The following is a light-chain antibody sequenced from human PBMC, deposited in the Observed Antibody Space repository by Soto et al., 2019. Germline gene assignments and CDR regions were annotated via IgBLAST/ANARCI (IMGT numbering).Light chain of an antibody. CDR1: QSLTNN. CDR2: GTS. J-gene: IGKJ1*01. Sequence: EIVMTQSPATLSVSPGERATLSCRASQSLTNNYFAWYQQKPGQAPRLLIYGTSSRATGIPSRFSGSGSGTEFTLTISSLQSEDFAVYYCQQYNNWAGTFGQGTKVDIK. V-gene: IGKV3D-15*01. CDR3: QQYNNWAGT.